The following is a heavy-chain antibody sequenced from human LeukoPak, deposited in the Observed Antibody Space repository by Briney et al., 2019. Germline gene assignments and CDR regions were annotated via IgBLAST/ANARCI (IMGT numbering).Heavy chain of an antibody. V-gene: IGHV4-30-2*01. CDR3: ARVQISLGAFDI. CDR1: GGSISSGGYS. CDR2: IYHSGST. J-gene: IGHJ3*02. Sequence: SETLSLTCAVSGGSISSGGYSWRWIRQPPGKGLEWIEYIYHSGSTYYNPSLKSRVTISVDRSKNQFSLKLSSVTAADTAVYYCARVQISLGAFDIWGQGTMVTVSS.